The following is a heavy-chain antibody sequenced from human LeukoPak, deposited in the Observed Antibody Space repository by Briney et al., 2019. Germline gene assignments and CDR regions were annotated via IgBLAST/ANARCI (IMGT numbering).Heavy chain of an antibody. V-gene: IGHV4-30-2*01. Sequence: SETLSLTCTVSGGSISSGGYYWSWIRQPPGKGLEWIGYIYHSGSTYYNPSLKSRVTISVDRSKNQFSLKLSSVTAADTAVYYCARFGERGYSYGYFDYWGQGTLVTVSS. CDR2: IYHSGST. CDR3: ARFGERGYSYGYFDY. CDR1: GGSISSGGYY. D-gene: IGHD5-18*01. J-gene: IGHJ4*02.